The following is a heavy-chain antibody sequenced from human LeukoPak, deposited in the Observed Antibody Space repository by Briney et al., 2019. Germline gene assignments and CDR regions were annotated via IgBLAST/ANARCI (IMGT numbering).Heavy chain of an antibody. J-gene: IGHJ3*02. CDR1: GGSISSSSYY. CDR3: ARGSMVRGVIEGPDAFDI. V-gene: IGHV4-39*07. Sequence: PSETLSLTCTVSGGSISSSSYYWGWIRQPPGKGLEWIGSIYYSGSTYYNPSLKSRVTISVDTSKNQFSLKLSSVTAADTAVYYCARGSMVRGVIEGPDAFDIWGQGTMVTVSS. CDR2: IYYSGST. D-gene: IGHD3-10*01.